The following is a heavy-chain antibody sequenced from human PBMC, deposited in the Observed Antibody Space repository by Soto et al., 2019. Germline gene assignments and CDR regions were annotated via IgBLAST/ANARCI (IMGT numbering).Heavy chain of an antibody. Sequence: SGPTLVNPTQTLTLTCTFSGFSLSTSEVGVGWIRRPPGKALQWLALIYWDDDKRYSPSLKSRLTITKDTSKNQVVLTMTNMDPVDTATYYCAHAPGIAVTTNWFDPWGQGILVTVSS. D-gene: IGHD6-19*01. CDR3: AHAPGIAVTTNWFDP. J-gene: IGHJ5*02. CDR2: IYWDDDK. CDR1: GFSLSTSEVG. V-gene: IGHV2-5*02.